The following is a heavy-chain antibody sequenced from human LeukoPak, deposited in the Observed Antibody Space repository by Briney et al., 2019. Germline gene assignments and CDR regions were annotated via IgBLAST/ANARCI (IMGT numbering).Heavy chain of an antibody. Sequence: SETLSLTCAVYGGSFSGYYWSWIRQPPGKGLEWIGSIYYSGSTYYNPSLKSRVTISVDTSKNQFSLKLSSVTAADTAVYYCASASIVVVTSDAFDIWGQGTMVTVSS. CDR1: GGSFSGYY. D-gene: IGHD2-21*02. J-gene: IGHJ3*02. V-gene: IGHV4-34*01. CDR2: IYYSGST. CDR3: ASASIVVVTSDAFDI.